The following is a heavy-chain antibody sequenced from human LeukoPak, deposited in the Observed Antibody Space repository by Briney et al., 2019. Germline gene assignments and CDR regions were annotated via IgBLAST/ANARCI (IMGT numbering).Heavy chain of an antibody. D-gene: IGHD3-3*01. CDR1: GGSISSYY. Sequence: PSETLSLTCTVSGGSISSYYWSWIRQPPGKGLEWIGYIYYSGSTNYNPSLKSRVTISVDTSKNQFSLKLSSVTAADTAAYYCARDLEAPYYDFWSGYYPGGFDPWGQGTLVTVSS. J-gene: IGHJ5*02. CDR3: ARDLEAPYYDFWSGYYPGGFDP. V-gene: IGHV4-59*01. CDR2: IYYSGST.